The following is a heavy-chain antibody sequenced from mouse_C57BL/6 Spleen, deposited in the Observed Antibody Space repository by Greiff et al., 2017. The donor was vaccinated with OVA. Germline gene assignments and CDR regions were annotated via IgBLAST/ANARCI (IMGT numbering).Heavy chain of an antibody. Sequence: EVKLQQSGPELVKPGASVKISCKASGYSFTDYYMNWVKQSHGKSLEWIGVINPNYGTTSYNQKFKGKATLTVDQSSSPAYMQRNSLTSEDSAVYFCARAMDYDWYIDVWGTGTTVTVST. J-gene: IGHJ1*03. D-gene: IGHD2-4*01. CDR1: GYSFTDYY. CDR2: INPNYGTT. V-gene: IGHV1-39*01. CDR3: ARAMDYDWYIDV.